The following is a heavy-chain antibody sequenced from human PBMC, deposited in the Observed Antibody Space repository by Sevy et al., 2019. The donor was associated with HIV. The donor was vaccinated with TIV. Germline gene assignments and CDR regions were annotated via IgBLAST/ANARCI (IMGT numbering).Heavy chain of an antibody. CDR3: ARGPGVVAVAALNWFDP. V-gene: IGHV3-30*04. J-gene: IGHJ5*02. CDR2: ISYDGSDK. Sequence: GGFLRLSCAASGLTFSSYAMHWVRQAPGKGLEWVAVISYDGSDKYFADSVKGRFTISRDNSKNTLFLQMNSLRTEDTAVYYFARGPGVVAVAALNWFDPWGQGTLVTVSS. CDR1: GLTFSSYA. D-gene: IGHD2-15*01.